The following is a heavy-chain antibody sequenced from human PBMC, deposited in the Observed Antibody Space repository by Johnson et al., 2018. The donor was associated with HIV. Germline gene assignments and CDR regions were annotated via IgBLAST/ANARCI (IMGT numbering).Heavy chain of an antibody. D-gene: IGHD5-12*01. CDR3: ASGDDDGF. V-gene: IGHV3-30*03. CDR1: GFTFSDYY. CDR2: ISFDGKNK. Sequence: QMQLVESGGGVVQPGRSLRLSCAASGFTFSDYYINWIRQAPGKGLEWVAFISFDGKNKFYADSVKGRFTISRDNSRNTLYLQMNSLRPEDTAVYYCASGDDDGFWGRGTLVTVSS. J-gene: IGHJ4*03.